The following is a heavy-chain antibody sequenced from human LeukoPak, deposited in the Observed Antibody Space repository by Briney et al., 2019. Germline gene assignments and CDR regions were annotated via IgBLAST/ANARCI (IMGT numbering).Heavy chain of an antibody. CDR2: TYYNSKWYN. J-gene: IGHJ3*02. CDR1: GDSVSSGSAA. Sequence: SQTLSLTCVIYGDSVSSGSAAWNRIRQSPSRGLEWLGRTYYNSKWYNDYAVSVKSRMTFNPDTSKDQFSLHLNSVTPEDTAVYYCARLSLGSKAFDIWGQGTMVTVSS. D-gene: IGHD1-26*01. CDR3: ARLSLGSKAFDI. V-gene: IGHV6-1*01.